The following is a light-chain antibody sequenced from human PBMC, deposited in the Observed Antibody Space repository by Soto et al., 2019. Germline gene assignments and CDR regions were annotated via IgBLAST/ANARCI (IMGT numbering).Light chain of an antibody. CDR2: DAS. CDR3: QQYGTSPPGT. CDR1: QDISKY. J-gene: IGKJ1*01. V-gene: IGKV1-33*01. Sequence: DIQMTQSPSSLSASVGDRITITCQASQDISKYLNWYQHKPGKAPKLLIYDASNFETGVPSRFSGSGSGTDFTLTISRLEPEDFAVYYCQQYGTSPPGTFGQGTKVDI.